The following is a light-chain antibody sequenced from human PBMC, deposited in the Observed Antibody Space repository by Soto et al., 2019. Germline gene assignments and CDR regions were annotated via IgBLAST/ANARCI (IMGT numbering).Light chain of an antibody. CDR2: GAS. V-gene: IGKV3-15*01. Sequence: EIVMTQSPGTLSVSQGERATLSCRASESVSSNLAWYQQKPGQAPRLLIYGASTRATGIPARFSGSGSGTEFTLTISSLQSEDFAVYYCQQYNKWPLTFGGGTKVEIK. J-gene: IGKJ4*01. CDR3: QQYNKWPLT. CDR1: ESVSSN.